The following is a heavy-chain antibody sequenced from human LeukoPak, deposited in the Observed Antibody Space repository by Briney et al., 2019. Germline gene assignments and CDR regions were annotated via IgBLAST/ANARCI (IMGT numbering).Heavy chain of an antibody. V-gene: IGHV3-33*01. CDR3: ARSPLARYAMDV. Sequence: GGSLRLSCGASGFTLSSYPMHWVRQAPGKRLEWVGVTWSDGSKEFYADSVKGRFTISRDNFKNTLSLQMNSLRAEDTAFYYCARSPLARYAMDVWGQGTTVTVSS. CDR1: GFTLSSYP. CDR2: TWSDGSKE. J-gene: IGHJ6*02.